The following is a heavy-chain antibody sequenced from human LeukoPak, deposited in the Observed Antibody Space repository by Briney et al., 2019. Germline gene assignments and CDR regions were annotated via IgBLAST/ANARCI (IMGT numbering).Heavy chain of an antibody. Sequence: NPSETLSLTCTVSGGSISSSSYYWGWIRQPPGKGLEWIGSIYYSGSTYYNPSLKSRVTISVDTSKNQFSLKLSSVTAADTAVYYCARDGMDYYDSSGYYDYWGQGTLVTVSS. CDR1: GGSISSSSYY. V-gene: IGHV4-39*07. J-gene: IGHJ4*02. D-gene: IGHD3-22*01. CDR2: IYYSGST. CDR3: ARDGMDYYDSSGYYDY.